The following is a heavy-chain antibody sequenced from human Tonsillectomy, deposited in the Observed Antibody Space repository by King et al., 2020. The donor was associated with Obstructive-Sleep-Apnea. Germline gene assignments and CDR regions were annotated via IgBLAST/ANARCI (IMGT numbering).Heavy chain of an antibody. J-gene: IGHJ4*01. D-gene: IGHD1-26*01. CDR2: INPSGGST. CDR3: AKDRTGATPFDY. CDR1: GFTFSSCA. V-gene: IGHV3-23*04. Sequence: VQLVESGGRLVQPGGSLRLSCAVSGFTFSSCAMSWVRQAPGKGLEWVSTINPSGGSTYYADSVKGRFTISRDNSKNTQFLQMNILRAEDTAVYYCAKDRTGATPFDYWGHGTLVTVSS.